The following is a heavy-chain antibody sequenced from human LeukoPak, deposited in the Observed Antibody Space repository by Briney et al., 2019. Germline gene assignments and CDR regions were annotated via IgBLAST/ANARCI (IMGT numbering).Heavy chain of an antibody. D-gene: IGHD3-10*01. J-gene: IGHJ5*02. CDR1: GFTFSHYG. V-gene: IGHV3-30*02. CDR2: IRYDESDK. Sequence: GGSLRLSCAASGFTFSHYGMHWVRQAPGKGLEWAAYIRYDESDKYYADSVKGRFTISRDNSKNTLYVQMNSLRADDTAVYYCAKGGVWFGNSDPWGQGTLVTVSS. CDR3: AKGGVWFGNSDP.